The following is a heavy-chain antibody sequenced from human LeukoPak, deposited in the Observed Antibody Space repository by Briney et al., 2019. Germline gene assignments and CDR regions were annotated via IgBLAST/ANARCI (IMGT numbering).Heavy chain of an antibody. Sequence: GASVKVSCKASGYTFTGYYMHWVRPAPGQGLEWMGWINPNSGGTNYAQKFQGRVTMTRDTSISTAYMELSRLRADDTAVYYCTRDMYSGSYQPFDYWGQGTLVTVSS. D-gene: IGHD1-26*01. J-gene: IGHJ4*02. CDR1: GYTFTGYY. V-gene: IGHV1-2*02. CDR3: TRDMYSGSYQPFDY. CDR2: INPNSGGT.